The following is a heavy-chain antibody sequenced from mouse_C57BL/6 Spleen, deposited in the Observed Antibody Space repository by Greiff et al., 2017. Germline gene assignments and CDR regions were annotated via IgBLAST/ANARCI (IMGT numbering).Heavy chain of an antibody. J-gene: IGHJ2*01. CDR1: GYAFTNYL. D-gene: IGHD2-5*01. CDR3: ARGSNYVGDFDY. Sequence: QVQLKQSGAELVRPGTSVKVSCKASGYAFTNYLIEWVKQRPGQGLEWIGVINPRSGGTNYNEKFKGKATLTADKSSSTAYMQLSSLTSEDSAVYFCARGSNYVGDFDYWGQGTTLTVSS. CDR2: INPRSGGT. V-gene: IGHV1-54*01.